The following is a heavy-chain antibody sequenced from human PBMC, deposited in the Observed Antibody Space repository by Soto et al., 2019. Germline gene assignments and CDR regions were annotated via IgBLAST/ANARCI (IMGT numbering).Heavy chain of an antibody. CDR2: ISGSPDNDNT. V-gene: IGHV3-23*01. CDR3: AKVPGRAALDAFDI. Sequence: GGSLRLSCAASGFTFSIYALTWVRQAPGKGLEWVSTISGSPDNDNTYYADSVKGRFTISRDNSKNTVYLQMNSLRAEDTAVYYCAKVPGRAALDAFDIWGQGTMVTVSS. D-gene: IGHD2-15*01. CDR1: GFTFSIYA. J-gene: IGHJ3*02.